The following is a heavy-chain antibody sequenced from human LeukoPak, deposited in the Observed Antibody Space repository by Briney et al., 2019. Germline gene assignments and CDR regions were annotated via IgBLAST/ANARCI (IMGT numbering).Heavy chain of an antibody. J-gene: IGHJ3*02. CDR1: GGSISSSSYY. V-gene: IGHV4-39*01. CDR3: ARPNPYRGPDAFDI. D-gene: IGHD3-10*01. CDR2: IYYSGST. Sequence: SETLSLTCTVSGGSISSSSYYWGWIRQPPGKGLEWIGSIYYSGSTYYNPSLKSRVTISVDTSKNQFSLKLSSVTAADTAVYYCARPNPYRGPDAFDIGGQGTMFTVFS.